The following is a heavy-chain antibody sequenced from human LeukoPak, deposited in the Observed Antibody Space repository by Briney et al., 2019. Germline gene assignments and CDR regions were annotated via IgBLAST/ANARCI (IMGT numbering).Heavy chain of an antibody. V-gene: IGHV5-51*01. J-gene: IGHJ3*02. CDR1: RHSFHSQW. CDR3: ARHEYSEYSSSWYTWGPMDDAFDI. Sequence: GESLKISCEGPRHSFHSQWIGWVRQMPGNGLEWMGIIYPSDSDTRYSPPFQGQVTISADKFISTAYLQWCSMKSSVNAMYDCARHEYSEYSSSWYTWGPMDDAFDIWGQGTMVTVSS. D-gene: IGHD6-13*01. CDR2: IYPSDSDT.